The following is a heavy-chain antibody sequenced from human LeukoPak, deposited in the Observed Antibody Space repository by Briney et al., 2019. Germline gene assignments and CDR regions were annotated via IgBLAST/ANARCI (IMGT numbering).Heavy chain of an antibody. V-gene: IGHV3-23*01. CDR2: ISGSGGST. CDR3: AKAQPQGEYDFRSGYLYYFDY. D-gene: IGHD3-3*01. CDR1: GFTFSSYG. Sequence: PGGSLRLSCAASGFTFSSYGMHWVRQAPGKGLEWVSAISGSGGSTYYADSVKGRFTISRDNSKNTLYLQMNSLRAEDTAVYYCAKAQPQGEYDFRSGYLYYFDYWGQGTLVTVSS. J-gene: IGHJ4*02.